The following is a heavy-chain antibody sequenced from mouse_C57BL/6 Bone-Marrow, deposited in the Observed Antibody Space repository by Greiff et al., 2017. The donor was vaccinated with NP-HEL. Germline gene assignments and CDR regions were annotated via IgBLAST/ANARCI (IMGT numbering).Heavy chain of an antibody. V-gene: IGHV1-59*01. CDR1: GYTFTSYW. Sequence: VQLQQSGAELVRPGTSVKLSCKASGYTFTSYWMHWVKQRPGQGLEWIGVIDPSDSYTNYNQKFKGKATLTVDTSSSTAYMQLSSLTSEDSAVYYCARYGYDERFAYWGQGTLVTVSA. J-gene: IGHJ3*01. D-gene: IGHD2-2*01. CDR3: ARYGYDERFAY. CDR2: IDPSDSYT.